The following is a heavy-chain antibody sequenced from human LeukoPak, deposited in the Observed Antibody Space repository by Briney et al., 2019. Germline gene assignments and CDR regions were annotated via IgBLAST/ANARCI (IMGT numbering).Heavy chain of an antibody. Sequence: PGGSLRLSCAAPGFTFSSYGMHWVRQAPGKGLEWVAVIWYDGSNKYYADSVKGRFTISRDNSKNTLYLQMNSLRAEDTAVYYCAKDCSGGSCFDYWSQGTLVTVSS. CDR2: IWYDGSNK. D-gene: IGHD2-15*01. CDR3: AKDCSGGSCFDY. V-gene: IGHV3-33*06. CDR1: GFTFSSYG. J-gene: IGHJ4*02.